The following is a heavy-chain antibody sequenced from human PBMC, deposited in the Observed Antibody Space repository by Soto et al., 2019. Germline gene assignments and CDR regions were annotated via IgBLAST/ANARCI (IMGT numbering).Heavy chain of an antibody. D-gene: IGHD3-10*02. J-gene: IGHJ4*02. CDR3: ARESLLFGQLLSYFDY. V-gene: IGHV3-21*05. CDR2: ISSSSSYI. Sequence: PGGSLRISCAASGFTFSSYSMNWVRQAPGKGLEWVSYISSSSSYIYYADSVKGRFTISRDNAKNSLYLQMNSLRSEDTAVYYCARESLLFGQLLSYFDYWGQGTLVTVSS. CDR1: GFTFSSYS.